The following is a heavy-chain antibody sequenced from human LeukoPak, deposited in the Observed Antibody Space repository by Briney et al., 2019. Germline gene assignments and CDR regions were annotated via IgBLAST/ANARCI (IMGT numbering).Heavy chain of an antibody. CDR3: ARVLAVAGNDY. CDR1: GGSISSGGYY. J-gene: IGHJ4*02. CDR2: IYYSGST. Sequence: SETLPLTCTVSGGSISSGGYYWSWIRQHPGKGLEWIGYIYYSGSTYYNPSLKSRVTISVDTSKNQFSLKLSSVTAADTAVYYCARVLAVAGNDYWGQGTLVTVSS. D-gene: IGHD6-19*01. V-gene: IGHV4-31*03.